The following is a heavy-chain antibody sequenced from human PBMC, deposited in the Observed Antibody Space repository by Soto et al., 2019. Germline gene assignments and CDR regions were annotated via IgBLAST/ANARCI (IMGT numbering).Heavy chain of an antibody. CDR3: ANPWIIADHDAFDI. V-gene: IGHV3-23*01. J-gene: IGHJ3*02. Sequence: GGPLRLSCAASGFTFSSYAMSRVPQAPGKGLEWVSAISGSGGSTYYADSVKGRFTISRDNSKNTLYLQMNSLRAEDTAVYYCANPWIIADHDAFDIWGQGTMVTVSS. D-gene: IGHD6-13*01. CDR2: ISGSGGST. CDR1: GFTFSSYA.